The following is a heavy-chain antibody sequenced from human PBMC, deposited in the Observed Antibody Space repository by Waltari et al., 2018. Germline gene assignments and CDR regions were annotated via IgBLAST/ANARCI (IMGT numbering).Heavy chain of an antibody. CDR2: ISSSGSTI. CDR3: ARGVRFPLRFLEWLLYNWFDP. J-gene: IGHJ5*02. Sequence: EVQLVESGGGLVQPGGSLRLSCAASGFTFSSYEMNWVRQAPGKGLEWVSYISSSGSTIYYADSVKGRFTISRDNAKNSLYLQMNSLGAEDTAVYYCARGVRFPLRFLEWLLYNWFDPWGQGTLVTVSS. V-gene: IGHV3-48*03. D-gene: IGHD3-3*01. CDR1: GFTFSSYE.